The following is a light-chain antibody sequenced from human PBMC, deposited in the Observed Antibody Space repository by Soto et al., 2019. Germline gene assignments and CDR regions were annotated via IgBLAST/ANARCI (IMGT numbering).Light chain of an antibody. CDR1: QSVGSK. Sequence: EIVMTQSPDTLSMSPGERATLSCRASQSVGSKLVWYQQKPGQAPRLLIYGASTRATGIPARFSGSGSGTEFTLTISSLQSEDFAVYFCQQYNDWPHMYTFGQGTKLEIK. V-gene: IGKV3-15*01. CDR2: GAS. J-gene: IGKJ2*01. CDR3: QQYNDWPHMYT.